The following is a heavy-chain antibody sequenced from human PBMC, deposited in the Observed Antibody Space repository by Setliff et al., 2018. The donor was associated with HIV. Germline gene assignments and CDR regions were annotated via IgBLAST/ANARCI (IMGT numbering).Heavy chain of an antibody. V-gene: IGHV5-10-1*01. D-gene: IGHD6-19*01. CDR3: SRGIAVAGHDFANTPGDI. Sequence: GESLKISCKGSGKSLSNYWINWVRQMPGKGLEWMGRIDPSDSYINYGPSFQGHVTISADKSTNSAFLQWSSLKASDSAMYYCSRGIAVAGHDFANTPGDIWGQGTMVTVSS. CDR1: GKSLSNYW. CDR2: IDPSDSYI. J-gene: IGHJ3*02.